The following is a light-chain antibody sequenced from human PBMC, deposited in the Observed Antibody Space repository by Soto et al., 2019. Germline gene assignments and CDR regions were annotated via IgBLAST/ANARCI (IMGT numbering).Light chain of an antibody. V-gene: IGKV4-1*01. J-gene: IGKJ4*01. CDR2: WAS. CDR1: QSIVSSSTNKNY. Sequence: DIVMTQSPDSLAVSLGERATINCKSSQSIVSSSTNKNYLAWYQQKPGQPPKLLIYWASTRESGVPDRFSGSGSGTDFILTISSLQAEDVEAYYCQQYWSTPPTFGGGTKVEIK. CDR3: QQYWSTPPT.